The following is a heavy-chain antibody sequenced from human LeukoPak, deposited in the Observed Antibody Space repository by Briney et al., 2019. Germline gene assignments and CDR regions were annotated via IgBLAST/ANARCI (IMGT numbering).Heavy chain of an antibody. CDR3: ARRGTPAFYGMDV. Sequence: GESLKISCKGSGYSFTSYWIGWVRQLPGKGLEWMGIIYPGDSDTRYSPSFQGQVTISADKSISTAYLQWSSLKASDTAMYYCARRGTPAFYGMDVWGKGTTVTVSS. D-gene: IGHD3-16*01. J-gene: IGHJ6*04. V-gene: IGHV5-51*01. CDR2: IYPGDSDT. CDR1: GYSFTSYW.